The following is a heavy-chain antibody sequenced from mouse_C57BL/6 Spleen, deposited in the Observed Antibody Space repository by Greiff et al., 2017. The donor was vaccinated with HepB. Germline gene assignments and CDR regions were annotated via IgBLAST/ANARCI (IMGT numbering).Heavy chain of an antibody. J-gene: IGHJ1*03. CDR3: ARSHTRNYYGSSHWYFDV. CDR2: IYPGDGDT. Sequence: QVQLQQSGPELVKPGASVKISCKASGYAFSSSWMNWVKQRPGKGLEWIGRIYPGDGDTNYNGKFKGKATLTADKSSSTAYMQISSLTSEDSAVYFCARSHTRNYYGSSHWYFDVWGTGTTVTVSS. V-gene: IGHV1-82*01. CDR1: GYAFSSSW. D-gene: IGHD1-1*01.